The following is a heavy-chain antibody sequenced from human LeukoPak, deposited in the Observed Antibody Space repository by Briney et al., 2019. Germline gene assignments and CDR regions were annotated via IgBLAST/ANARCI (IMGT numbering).Heavy chain of an antibody. Sequence: GGSLRLSCAASGFTFSSYGMHWVRQAPGKGLEWVAVISYDGSNRYYADSVKGRFTISRDNSKNTLYLQMNSLRAEDTAVYYCAREHYYDSSGYAYYFDYWGQGTLVTVSS. CDR1: GFTFSSYG. J-gene: IGHJ4*02. D-gene: IGHD3-22*01. V-gene: IGHV3-30*03. CDR2: ISYDGSNR. CDR3: AREHYYDSSGYAYYFDY.